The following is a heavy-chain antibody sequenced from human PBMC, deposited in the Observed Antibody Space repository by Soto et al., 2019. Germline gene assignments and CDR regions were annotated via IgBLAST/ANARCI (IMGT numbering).Heavy chain of an antibody. CDR2: ISYDGSNK. CDR1: GFTFSSYG. J-gene: IGHJ4*02. Sequence: GGSLRLSCAASGFTFSSYGMHWVRQAPGKGLEWVAVISYDGSNKYYADSVKGRFTISRDNSKNTLYLQMNSLRAEDTAVYYCAKVRSSYSSSSGSIDYWGQGTLVTVSS. D-gene: IGHD6-6*01. V-gene: IGHV3-30*18. CDR3: AKVRSSYSSSSGSIDY.